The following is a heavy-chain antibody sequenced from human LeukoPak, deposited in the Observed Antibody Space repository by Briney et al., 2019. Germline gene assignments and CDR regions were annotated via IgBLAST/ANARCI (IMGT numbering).Heavy chain of an antibody. Sequence: HPGGSLRLSCAASGFTFSSYSMNWVRQAPGKGLEWVSYISSSSSTIYYADSVKGRFTISRDNAKNSLYLQMNSLRDEDTAVYYCARGAHDYGGAGGLKYYYYGMDVWGQGTTVTVSS. V-gene: IGHV3-48*02. J-gene: IGHJ6*02. CDR2: ISSSSSTI. CDR1: GFTFSSYS. CDR3: ARGAHDYGGAGGLKYYYYGMDV. D-gene: IGHD4-17*01.